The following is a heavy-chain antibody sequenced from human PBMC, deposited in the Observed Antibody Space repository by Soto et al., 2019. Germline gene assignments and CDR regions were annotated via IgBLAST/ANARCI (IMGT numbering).Heavy chain of an antibody. CDR2: ISGSGGST. CDR1: GFTFSSYA. Sequence: GGSLRLSCAASGFTFSSYAMSWVRQAPGKGLEWVSAISGSGGSTYYADSAKGRFTISRDNSKNTLYLQMNSLRAEDTAVYYCAKEAHVLRYFDFYYYGIDVWGQGTTVTVSS. CDR3: AKEAHVLRYFDFYYYGIDV. J-gene: IGHJ6*02. D-gene: IGHD3-9*01. V-gene: IGHV3-23*01.